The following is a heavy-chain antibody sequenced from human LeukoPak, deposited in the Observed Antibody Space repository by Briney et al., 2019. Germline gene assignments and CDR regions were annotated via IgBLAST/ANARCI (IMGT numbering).Heavy chain of an antibody. CDR1: GFTFSSYW. CDR3: ARFAVTTAGDY. D-gene: IGHD1-1*01. CDR2: ITGDGSGA. J-gene: IGHJ4*02. V-gene: IGHV3-74*01. Sequence: GGSLRLSCAASGFTFSSYWMHWVHQAPGKGLVWVSRITGDGSGANYADSVKGRFTISRDNAKNTLYLQMNGLRAEDTAVYYCARFAVTTAGDYWGQGTLVTVSS.